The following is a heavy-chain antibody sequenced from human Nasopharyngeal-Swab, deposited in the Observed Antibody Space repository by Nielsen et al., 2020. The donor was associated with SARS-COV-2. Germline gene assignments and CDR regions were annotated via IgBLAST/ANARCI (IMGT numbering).Heavy chain of an antibody. CDR1: GGSISSSSYY. J-gene: IGHJ4*02. CDR2: IYYSGST. D-gene: IGHD3-10*01. Sequence: GSLRLSCTVSGGSISSSSYYWGWIRQPPGKGLEWIGSIYYSGSTYYNPSLKSRVTISVDTSKNQFSLKLSSVTAADTAVYYCARERDRYYGSVSYVDYWGQGTLVTVSS. V-gene: IGHV4-39*07. CDR3: ARERDRYYGSVSYVDY.